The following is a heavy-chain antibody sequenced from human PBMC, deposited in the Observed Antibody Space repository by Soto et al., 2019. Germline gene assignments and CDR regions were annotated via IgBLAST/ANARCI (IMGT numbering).Heavy chain of an antibody. CDR3: AKPGSGWSRFGDGMDV. Sequence: QVQLVESGGGVVQPGRSLRLSCAASGFTFSSYGMHWVRQAPGKGLEWVAVISYDGSNKYYADSVKGRFTISRDNSKNTRYLQMNSLRAEDTAVYYCAKPGSGWSRFGDGMDVWGQGTTVTVSS. CDR2: ISYDGSNK. D-gene: IGHD6-19*01. V-gene: IGHV3-30*18. J-gene: IGHJ6*02. CDR1: GFTFSSYG.